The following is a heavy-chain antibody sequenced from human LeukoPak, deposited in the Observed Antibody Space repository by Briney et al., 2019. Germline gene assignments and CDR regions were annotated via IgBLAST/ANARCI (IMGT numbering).Heavy chain of an antibody. J-gene: IGHJ4*02. CDR2: ISSSSSYI. Sequence: GGSLRLSCAASGFTFSSYSMNWVRQAPGKGLEWVSSISSSSSYIYYADSVKGRFTISRDNAKNSPYLQMNSLRAEDTAVYYCARDRCSSTSCYLDHWGQGTLVTVSS. CDR3: ARDRCSSTSCYLDH. CDR1: GFTFSSYS. V-gene: IGHV3-21*01. D-gene: IGHD2-2*01.